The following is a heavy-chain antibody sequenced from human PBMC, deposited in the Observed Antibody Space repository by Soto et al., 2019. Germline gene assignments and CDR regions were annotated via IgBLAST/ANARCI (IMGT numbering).Heavy chain of an antibody. D-gene: IGHD6-19*01. CDR2: INHSGST. CDR1: GGSFSGYY. CDR3: ARALGIAVARYYYYYYGMDV. V-gene: IGHV4-34*01. Sequence: PSETLSLTCAVYGGSFSGYYLSWIRQSPGKGLEWIGEINHSGSTNYNPSLKSRVTISVDTSKNQFSLKLSSVTAADTAVYYCARALGIAVARYYYYYYGMDVWGQGTTVTVSS. J-gene: IGHJ6*02.